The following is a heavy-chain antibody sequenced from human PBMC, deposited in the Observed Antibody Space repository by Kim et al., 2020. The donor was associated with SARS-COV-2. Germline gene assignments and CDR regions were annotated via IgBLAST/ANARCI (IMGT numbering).Heavy chain of an antibody. D-gene: IGHD3-10*01. V-gene: IGHV1-18*01. CDR3: ARDYYGSGSYNY. Sequence: NYAQKLHGRVTMTPDTSTSTAYMELRSLRSDDTAVYYCARDYYGSGSYNYWGQGTLVTVSS. J-gene: IGHJ4*02.